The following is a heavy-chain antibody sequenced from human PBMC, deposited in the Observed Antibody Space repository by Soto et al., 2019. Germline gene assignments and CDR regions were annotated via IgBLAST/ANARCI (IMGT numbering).Heavy chain of an antibody. V-gene: IGHV4-34*01. J-gene: IGHJ4*02. CDR2: INHSGST. D-gene: IGHD6-13*01. Sequence: KPSEPLSLTCAVHGGSFSDYYWSWIRQPPGKGLEWIGEINHSGSTNYNPSLKSRVTISVNTAKNQFSLKLSFVTAADTAVYQCARGRRAFNSSWFDYWGQGTLVTVSS. CDR3: ARGRRAFNSSWFDY. CDR1: GGSFSDYY.